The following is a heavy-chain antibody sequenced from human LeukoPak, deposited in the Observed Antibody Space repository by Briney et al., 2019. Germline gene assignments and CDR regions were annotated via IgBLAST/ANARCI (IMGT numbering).Heavy chain of an antibody. D-gene: IGHD2-15*01. CDR3: ARDIVVVVARKYAMDV. J-gene: IGHJ6*02. V-gene: IGHV3-30*04. CDR2: ISYDGSDK. Sequence: GGSLRLSCAASGFTFSSYAMHWVRQAPGKGLEWVAVISYDGSDKYYTDSVKGRFTISRDNSKNTLYLQMSSLRAEDTAVYYCARDIVVVVARKYAMDVWGQGTTVTVSS. CDR1: GFTFSSYA.